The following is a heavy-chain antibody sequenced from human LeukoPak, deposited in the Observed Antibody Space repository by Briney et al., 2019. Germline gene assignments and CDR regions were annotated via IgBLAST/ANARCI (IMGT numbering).Heavy chain of an antibody. Sequence: GGSLRLSCAASGFTFSSYSMNWVRQAPGEGLGWVSYISNSGTTIYYADSVKGRFTISRDNAKNSLYLQMNSLRAEDTAVYYCARRDCDSIKCRGSNWFDPWGQGTLVSVSS. D-gene: IGHD3-22*01. J-gene: IGHJ5*02. CDR1: GFTFSSYS. CDR3: ARRDCDSIKCRGSNWFDP. V-gene: IGHV3-48*01. CDR2: ISNSGTTI.